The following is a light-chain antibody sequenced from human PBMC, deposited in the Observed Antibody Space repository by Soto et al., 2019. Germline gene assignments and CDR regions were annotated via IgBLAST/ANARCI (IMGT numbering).Light chain of an antibody. J-gene: IGLJ1*01. CDR1: SSNIGRNN. CDR3: AAWDDSLSGYV. V-gene: IGLV1-44*01. Sequence: QSVLAQPPSTSATPGQRVTISCSGSSSNIGRNNVNWYQQLPGTAPKLLFYSNRQRPLAVPDRFSASKSGTSASLGISGLQPEDEADYYCAAWDDSLSGYVFGTGTKLTVL. CDR2: SNR.